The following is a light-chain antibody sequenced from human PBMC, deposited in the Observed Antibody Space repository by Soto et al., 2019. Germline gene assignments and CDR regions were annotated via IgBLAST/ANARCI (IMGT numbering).Light chain of an antibody. V-gene: IGKV4-1*01. CDR3: QQYYNIPWP. Sequence: IVRTQTPDSLAVSLGESATINCKSSQSVLYNSNNDSYLTWYQQKPGQSPKVLIYWASTRESGVPDRFSGSGSGTDFTLTISSLQAEDVAVYYCQQYYNIPWPFGQGTKVAI. CDR1: QSVLYNSNNDSY. CDR2: WAS. J-gene: IGKJ1*01.